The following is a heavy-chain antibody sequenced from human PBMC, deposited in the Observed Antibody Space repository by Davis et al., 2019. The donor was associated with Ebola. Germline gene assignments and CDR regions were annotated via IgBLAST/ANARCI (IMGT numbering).Heavy chain of an antibody. J-gene: IGHJ4*02. Sequence: SETLSLTCTVSGGSISSYYWSWIRQPPGKGLEWIGYIYSSGSTNYNPSLKSRVTISVDTSTNQFSLKLRSVTAADTAVYYCARHPRDFGELRPTHFDYWGQGTLVTVSS. CDR3: ARHPRDFGELRPTHFDY. CDR1: GGSISSYY. CDR2: IYSSGST. D-gene: IGHD3-10*01. V-gene: IGHV4-59*08.